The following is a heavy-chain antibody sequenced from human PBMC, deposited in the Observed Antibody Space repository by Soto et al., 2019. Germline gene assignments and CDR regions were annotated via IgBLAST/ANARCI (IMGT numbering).Heavy chain of an antibody. CDR1: GYSFTSYW. CDR2: IYPGDSDT. D-gene: IGHD1-1*01. Sequence: GESLKISCKGSGYSFTSYWIGWVRQMPGKGLEWMGIIYPGDSDTRYSPSFQGQVTISTDKSISTAYLQWSSLKASDTAMYYCARLQHWKTYYYYGMDVWGQGTTVTVSS. CDR3: ARLQHWKTYYYYGMDV. J-gene: IGHJ6*02. V-gene: IGHV5-51*01.